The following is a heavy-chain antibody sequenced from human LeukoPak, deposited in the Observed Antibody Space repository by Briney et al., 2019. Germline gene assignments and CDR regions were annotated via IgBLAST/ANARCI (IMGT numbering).Heavy chain of an antibody. CDR1: GFTFSGYW. CDR2: IKQDGSEK. J-gene: IGHJ4*02. CDR3: AKGGVRPVTTGDY. Sequence: GGSLRLSCAASGFTFSGYWMSWVRQAPGKGLEWVANIKQDGSEKYYVDSVKGRFTISRDNSKNTVYLQMNSLRAEDTAIYYCAKGGVRPVTTGDYWGQGTLVTVSS. V-gene: IGHV3-7*05. D-gene: IGHD4-17*01.